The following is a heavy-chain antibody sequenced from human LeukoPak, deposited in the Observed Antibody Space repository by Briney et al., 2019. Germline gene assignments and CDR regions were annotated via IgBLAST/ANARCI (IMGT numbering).Heavy chain of an antibody. D-gene: IGHD6-19*01. Sequence: SVKVSRKASGGTFSSYAISWVRQAPGQGLECMGEIIPIFGTTNYAQKFQGRVTITADKSTSTAYMELSSLRSEDTAIYYCACGPLRKGAVAGSYFQHWGQGTLVTVSS. V-gene: IGHV1-69*06. J-gene: IGHJ1*01. CDR2: IIPIFGTT. CDR3: ACGPLRKGAVAGSYFQH. CDR1: GGTFSSYA.